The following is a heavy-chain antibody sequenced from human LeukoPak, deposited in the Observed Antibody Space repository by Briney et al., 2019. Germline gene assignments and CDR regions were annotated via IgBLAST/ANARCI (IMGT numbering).Heavy chain of an antibody. V-gene: IGHV4-59*01. Sequence: SETLSLTCTVSGVSISSYYWSWIRQPPGKGLEWIGYIYYSGSTNYNPSLKSRVTISVDTSKNQFSLKLSSVTAADTAVYYCARNPDAFDIWGQGTMVTVSS. D-gene: IGHD1-14*01. CDR3: ARNPDAFDI. CDR1: GVSISSYY. J-gene: IGHJ3*02. CDR2: IYYSGST.